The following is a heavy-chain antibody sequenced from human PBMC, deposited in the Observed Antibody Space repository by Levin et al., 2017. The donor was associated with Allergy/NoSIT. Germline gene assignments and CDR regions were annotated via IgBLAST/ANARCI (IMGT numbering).Heavy chain of an antibody. J-gene: IGHJ3*02. D-gene: IGHD6-6*01. CDR2: INTNTGNP. Sequence: ASVKVSCKASGYTFTSYAMNWVRQAPGQGLEWMGWINTNTGNPTYAQGFTGRFVFSLDTSVSTAYLQISSLKAEDTAVYYCASIAARPRYDAFDIWGQGTMVTVSS. CDR1: GYTFTSYA. CDR3: ASIAARPRYDAFDI. V-gene: IGHV7-4-1*02.